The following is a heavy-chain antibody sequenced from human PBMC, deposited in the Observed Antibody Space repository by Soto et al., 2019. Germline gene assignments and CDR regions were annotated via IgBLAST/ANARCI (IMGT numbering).Heavy chain of an antibody. CDR3: ARDLGSQNYYYYGMDV. D-gene: IGHD1-26*01. Sequence: PSETLSLTCTVSGGSVSSGSYYWSWIRQPPGKGLEWIGYIYYSGSTNYNPSLKSRVTISVDTSKNQFSLKLSSVTAADTAVYYCARDLGSQNYYYYGMDVWGQGTTVTVSS. J-gene: IGHJ6*02. CDR1: GGSVSSGSYY. CDR2: IYYSGST. V-gene: IGHV4-61*01.